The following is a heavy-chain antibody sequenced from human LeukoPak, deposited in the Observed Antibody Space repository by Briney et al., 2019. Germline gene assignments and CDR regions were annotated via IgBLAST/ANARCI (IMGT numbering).Heavy chain of an antibody. CDR1: GFTFSSYA. D-gene: IGHD3-22*01. V-gene: IGHV3-23*01. CDR2: ISGSGGST. CDR3: AKDRSSGLFLDY. J-gene: IGHJ4*02. Sequence: GGSPRLSCEASGFTFSSYAMSWVRQAPGKGLEWVSAISGSGGSTYYADSVKGRFTISRDNSKNTLYLQMNSLRAEDTAVYYCAKDRSSGLFLDYWGQGTLVTVSS.